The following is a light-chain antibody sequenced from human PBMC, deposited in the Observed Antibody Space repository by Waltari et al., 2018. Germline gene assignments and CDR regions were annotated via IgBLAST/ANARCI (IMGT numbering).Light chain of an antibody. V-gene: IGLV2-14*01. J-gene: IGLJ1*01. Sequence: QSALTQPASVSGSPGQSIIISCTGTTSDDGYYNYVSWYQQRPGKAPKLMMSEVSHRPSGVSDRVSGSKSGNTASLTISGLQADDEADYYCTSYTKNNPFVFGTGTKVTVL. CDR2: EVS. CDR1: TSDDGYYNY. CDR3: TSYTKNNPFV.